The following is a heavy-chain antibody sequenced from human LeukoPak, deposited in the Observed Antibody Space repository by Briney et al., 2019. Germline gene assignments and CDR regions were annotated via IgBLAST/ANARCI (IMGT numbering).Heavy chain of an antibody. D-gene: IGHD3-22*01. CDR3: ARVVGGRYYYDSSGYYVDAFDI. J-gene: IGHJ3*02. CDR2: IKQDGSEK. Sequence: GGSLRLSCTASGFTFSSYWMSWVRQAPGKGLEWVANIKQDGSEKYYVDSVKGRFTISRDNAKNSLYLQMNSLRAEDTAVYYCARVVGGRYYYDSSGYYVDAFDIWGQGTMVTVSS. CDR1: GFTFSSYW. V-gene: IGHV3-7*01.